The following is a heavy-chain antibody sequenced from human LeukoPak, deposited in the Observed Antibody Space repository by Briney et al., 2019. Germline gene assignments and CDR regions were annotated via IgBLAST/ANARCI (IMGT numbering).Heavy chain of an antibody. CDR3: AKDRVGAILYFDL. D-gene: IGHD1-26*01. CDR2: ISGSGGRL. CDR1: GFTFSSYS. J-gene: IGHJ2*01. Sequence: GGSLRLSCAASGFTFSSYSMNWVRQAPGKGLEWVSAISGSGGRLYYADSVKGRFTISRDNSKNTLYQQMNSLRAEDMAVYYCAKDRVGAILYFDLRVGGTLVTVPS. V-gene: IGHV3-23*01.